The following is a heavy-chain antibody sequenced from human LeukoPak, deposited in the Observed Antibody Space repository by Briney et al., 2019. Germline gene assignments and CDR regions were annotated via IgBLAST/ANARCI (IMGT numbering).Heavy chain of an antibody. CDR1: GFTFSSYS. Sequence: GGSLRLSCAASGFTFSSYSMNWVRQAPGKGLEWVSSISSSSSYIYYADSVKGRFTSSRDNTKNSLYLQMNSLRAEDTAVYYCAILTTPTEHFQQWGQGTLVTVSS. CDR3: AILTTPTEHFQQ. D-gene: IGHD3-9*01. J-gene: IGHJ1*01. CDR2: ISSSSSYI. V-gene: IGHV3-21*01.